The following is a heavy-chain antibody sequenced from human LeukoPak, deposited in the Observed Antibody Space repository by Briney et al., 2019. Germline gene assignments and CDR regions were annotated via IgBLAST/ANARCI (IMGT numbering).Heavy chain of an antibody. CDR2: ISHEGSTK. Sequence: GRSLRLSCAASGFTFSTYGMHWFRQAPVKGLEWVAVISHEGSTKYYVDSVKDRFTISRDNSKNTLYLQMNSLRTEDTAVYYCAVAPEHGVDVWGQGTTVTVSS. V-gene: IGHV3-30*03. CDR3: AVAPEHGVDV. CDR1: GFTFSTYG. J-gene: IGHJ6*02.